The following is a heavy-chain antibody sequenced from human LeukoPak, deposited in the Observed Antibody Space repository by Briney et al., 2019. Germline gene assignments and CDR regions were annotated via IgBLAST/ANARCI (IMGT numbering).Heavy chain of an antibody. CDR3: ARDCSGGSCSPDYYYYGMDV. CDR1: GGSISSYY. V-gene: IGHV4-59*01. Sequence: PSETLSLTCTVSGGSISSYYWSWIRQPPGKGLEWIGYIFYSGSTNYNPSLKSRVTISVDKSKNQFSLKLSSVTAADTAVYYCARDCSGGSCSPDYYYYGMDVWGQGTTVTVS. J-gene: IGHJ6*02. CDR2: IFYSGST. D-gene: IGHD2-15*01.